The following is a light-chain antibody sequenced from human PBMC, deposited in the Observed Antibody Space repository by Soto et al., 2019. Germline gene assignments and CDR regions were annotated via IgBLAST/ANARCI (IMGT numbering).Light chain of an antibody. CDR2: GAS. Sequence: DIQMTQSPSSLSASVGGRVTITCRASQSIRTYLNWYQQKPGKAPTLLIYGASSLQSGVPSGFSGTGSGTDFTLTISSLQPEDFATYYCQQSYSTSWTFGQGTKVELK. J-gene: IGKJ1*01. CDR1: QSIRTY. V-gene: IGKV1-39*01. CDR3: QQSYSTSWT.